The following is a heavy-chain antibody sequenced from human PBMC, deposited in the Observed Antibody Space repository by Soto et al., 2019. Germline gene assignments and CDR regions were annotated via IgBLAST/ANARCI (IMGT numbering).Heavy chain of an antibody. V-gene: IGHV4-4*02. J-gene: IGHJ4*02. D-gene: IGHD6-19*01. CDR2: RYHSGST. Sequence: QGQLQESGPGLVKPSGTLSLTCAVSGGSISSSNWWSWVRQPPGKGLEWIGERYHSGSTNYNPSLKSRVTISVDKSKTQFSLKLSSVAAADTAVYYCARGGRESVAGTFDYWGQGTLVSVSS. CDR3: ARGGRESVAGTFDY. CDR1: GGSISSSNW.